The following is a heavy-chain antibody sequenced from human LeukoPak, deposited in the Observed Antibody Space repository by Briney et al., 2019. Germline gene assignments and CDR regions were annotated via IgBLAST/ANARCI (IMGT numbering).Heavy chain of an antibody. CDR1: GGSISSGSYY. J-gene: IGHJ4*02. CDR2: IYTSGST. V-gene: IGHV4-61*02. CDR3: AREWFLPDY. Sequence: PSQTLSLTCTVSGGSISSGSYYWRWIRQPAGKGLEWIGRIYTSGSTNYNPSPKSRVTISVDTSKNQFSLRLSSVTAADTAVYYCAREWFLPDYWGQGTLVTVSS. D-gene: IGHD3-10*01.